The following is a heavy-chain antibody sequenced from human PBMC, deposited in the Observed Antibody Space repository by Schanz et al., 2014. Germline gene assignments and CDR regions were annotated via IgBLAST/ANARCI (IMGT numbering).Heavy chain of an antibody. CDR2: MNESHSTI. CDR3: ARKVVATIGGYYDN. D-gene: IGHD5-12*01. CDR1: GFSFSSYA. V-gene: IGHV3-23*01. Sequence: EVQLLESGGGLVEPGGSLRPSCAASGFSFSSYAMGWVRQARGKGLEWVSAMNESHSTIYYADSVRGRFTISRDNAENTLFLQMNSLRAEDTAVYYCARKVVATIGGYYDNWGQGTLVIVSS. J-gene: IGHJ4*02.